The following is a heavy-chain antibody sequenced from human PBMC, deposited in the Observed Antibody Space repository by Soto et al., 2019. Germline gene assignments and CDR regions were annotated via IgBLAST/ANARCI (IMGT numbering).Heavy chain of an antibody. D-gene: IGHD6-19*01. CDR1: GGTFSSYA. Sequence: GASVKVSCKASGGTFSSYAISWVRQAPGQGLEWMGGIIPIFGTANYAQKFQGRVTITADESTSTAYMELSSLRSEDTAVYYCARAPAVAGPQYWYFDLWGRGTLVTVSS. CDR2: IIPIFGTA. CDR3: ARAPAVAGPQYWYFDL. V-gene: IGHV1-69*13. J-gene: IGHJ2*01.